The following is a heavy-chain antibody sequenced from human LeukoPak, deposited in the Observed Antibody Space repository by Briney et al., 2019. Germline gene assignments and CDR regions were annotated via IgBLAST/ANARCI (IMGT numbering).Heavy chain of an antibody. D-gene: IGHD6-13*01. CDR1: GFTFDDYG. V-gene: IGHV3-20*04. Sequence: GGSLRLSCAASGFTFDDYGMSWVRQAPGKGLEWVSGINWNGGSTGYADSVKGRFTISRDNAKNSLYLQMNSLRAEDTALYYCAGVSAAALWVDMDVWGKGTTVTVSS. J-gene: IGHJ6*03. CDR2: INWNGGST. CDR3: AGVSAAALWVDMDV.